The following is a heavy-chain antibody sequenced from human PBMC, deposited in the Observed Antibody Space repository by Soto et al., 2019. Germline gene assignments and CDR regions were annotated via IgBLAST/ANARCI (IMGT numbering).Heavy chain of an antibody. D-gene: IGHD1-1*01. CDR1: GFTFDDYA. CDR2: ISWNSGSI. V-gene: IGHV3-9*01. CDR3: AKDGPAVRKAPRWYYYYMDV. J-gene: IGHJ6*03. Sequence: GGSLRLSCAASGFTFDDYAMHWVRQAPGKGLEWVSGISWNSGSIGYADSVKGRFTISRDNAKNSLYLQMNSLRAEDTALYYCAKDGPAVRKAPRWYYYYMDVWGKGTTVTVSS.